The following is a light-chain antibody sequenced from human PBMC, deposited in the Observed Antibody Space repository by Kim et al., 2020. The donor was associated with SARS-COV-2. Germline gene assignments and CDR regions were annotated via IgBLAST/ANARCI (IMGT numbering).Light chain of an antibody. CDR2: RAS. V-gene: IGKV3-20*01. J-gene: IGKJ3*01. CDR1: QRLSRPY. Sequence: FPGEQATLSCRASQRLSRPYLAWYQPRHGQAPSLLIARASLRATGVPDRFSGSGSGTDFTLTISRVETEDSAMYYCQQYDRPPVTFGPGTKVDIK. CDR3: QQYDRPPVT.